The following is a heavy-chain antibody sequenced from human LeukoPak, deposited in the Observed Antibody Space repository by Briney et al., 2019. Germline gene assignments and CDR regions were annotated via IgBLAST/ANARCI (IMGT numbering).Heavy chain of an antibody. CDR1: GGCIRRGGYY. J-gene: IGHJ4*02. CDR2: IYTSGSGST. Sequence: PSHPLSLTRTVSGGCIRRGGYYWSSIPLSARKGLEWIGRIYTSGSGSTNYNPSLKSRVTISPDTSKNQFSLNLGSVTAADTAVYYCAREFTLWGQGTLVTVSS. CDR3: AREFTL. V-gene: IGHV4-61*02.